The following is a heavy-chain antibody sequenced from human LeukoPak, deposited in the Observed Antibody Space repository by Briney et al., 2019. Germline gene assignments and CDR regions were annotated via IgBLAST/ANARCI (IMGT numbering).Heavy chain of an antibody. D-gene: IGHD3-10*01. J-gene: IGHJ4*02. CDR2: VSGSGSNT. Sequence: PGGSLRLSCAASGFTFSRYDMSWVRQAPGKGLEWVSAVSGSGSNTYYTDSAKGRFTISRDNSKNTLYLQMNSLRAEDTAVYHCAKGGGGYLDYWGQGSLVTVSS. CDR1: GFTFSRYD. V-gene: IGHV3-23*01. CDR3: AKGGGGYLDY.